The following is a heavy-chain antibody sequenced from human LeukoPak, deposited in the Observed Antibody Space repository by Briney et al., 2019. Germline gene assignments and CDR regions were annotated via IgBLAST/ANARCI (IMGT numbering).Heavy chain of an antibody. J-gene: IGHJ6*03. D-gene: IGHD1-26*01. V-gene: IGHV1-46*01. CDR3: AKKGAAIGRRPIRYYYYYMDV. Sequence: GASVKVSCKASGYTFTSYYMHWVRQAPGQGLEWMGIINPSGGSTSYAQKFQGRVTMTRDMSTSTVYMELSSLRSEDTAVYYCAKKGAAIGRRPIRYYYYYMDVWGKGTTVTVSS. CDR2: INPSGGST. CDR1: GYTFTSYY.